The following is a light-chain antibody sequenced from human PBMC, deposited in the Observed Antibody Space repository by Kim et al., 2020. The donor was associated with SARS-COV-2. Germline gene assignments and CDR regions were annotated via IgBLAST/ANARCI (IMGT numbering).Light chain of an antibody. V-gene: IGKV3-15*01. J-gene: IGKJ4*01. CDR3: QQYNNWPLT. CDR2: GAS. CDR1: HSVSSN. Sequence: SGSPEERATLAGRASHSVSSNLAWYQQKPGQAPRLLIYGASTRATGIPARFSGSGSGTEFTLTISSLQSEDFAVYYCQQYNNWPLTFGGGTKLEI.